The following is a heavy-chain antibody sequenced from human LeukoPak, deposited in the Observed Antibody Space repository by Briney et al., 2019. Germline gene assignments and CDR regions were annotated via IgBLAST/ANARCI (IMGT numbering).Heavy chain of an antibody. J-gene: IGHJ6*03. V-gene: IGHV4-4*07. CDR3: ARHNGFDRGYYYYMDV. Sequence: SETLSLTCTVSGGLINSYYWSWIRQPAGKGLEWIGRVYTSGITNYNPSLKSRITMSVDTSKNQFSLKLTSVTAADTAVYYCARHNGFDRGYYYYMDVWGKGTTVTVSS. CDR1: GGLINSYY. D-gene: IGHD3-9*01. CDR2: VYTSGIT.